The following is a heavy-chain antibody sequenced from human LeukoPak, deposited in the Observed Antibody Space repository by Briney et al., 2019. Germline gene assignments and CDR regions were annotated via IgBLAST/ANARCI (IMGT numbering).Heavy chain of an antibody. CDR1: GGSISSYY. CDR3: ARGVSYYDSSGYYNEYFQH. J-gene: IGHJ1*01. V-gene: IGHV4-59*08. CDR2: IYYSGST. D-gene: IGHD3-22*01. Sequence: SETLSLTCTVSGGSISSYYWSWIRQPPAKGLEWIGYIYYSGSTNYNPSLKSRVTISVDTSKNQFSLKLSSVTAADTDVYYCARGVSYYDSSGYYNEYFQHWGQGTLVTVSS.